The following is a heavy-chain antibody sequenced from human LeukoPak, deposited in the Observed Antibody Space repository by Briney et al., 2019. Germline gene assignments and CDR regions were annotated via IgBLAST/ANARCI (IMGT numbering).Heavy chain of an antibody. D-gene: IGHD4-17*01. V-gene: IGHV4-59*01. CDR3: AREATVTTSVAWFDP. J-gene: IGHJ5*02. CDR1: GGSISGYY. Sequence: SETLSLTYTVSGGSISGYYWSWIRQPPGKGLEWIGYIYYSGSTNYNPSLKSRVTISVDTSKNQFSLKLSSVTAADTAVYYCAREATVTTSVAWFDPWGQGTLVTVSS. CDR2: IYYSGST.